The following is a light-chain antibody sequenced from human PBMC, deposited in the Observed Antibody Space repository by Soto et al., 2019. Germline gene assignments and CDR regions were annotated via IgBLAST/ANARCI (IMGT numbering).Light chain of an antibody. V-gene: IGKV3-20*01. CDR3: QQYNSYSP. J-gene: IGKJ1*01. CDR2: GAS. Sequence: EIVLTQSPGTLSLSPGERATLSCRASQSVSSSYLAWYQQKPGQAPRLLIYGASNRATGIPDRFSGSGSGTEFTLTISSLQPDDFATYYCQQYNSYSPFGQGTKVDIK. CDR1: QSVSSSY.